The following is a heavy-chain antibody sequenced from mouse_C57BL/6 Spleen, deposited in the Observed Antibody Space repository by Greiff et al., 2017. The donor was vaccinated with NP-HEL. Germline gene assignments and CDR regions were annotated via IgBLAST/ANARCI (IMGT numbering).Heavy chain of an antibody. V-gene: IGHV1-66*01. CDR1: GYSFTSYY. CDR2: IYPGSGNT. CDR3: ARDDYDDGGYFDY. Sequence: VQLQQSGPELVKPGASVKISCKASGYSFTSYYIHWVKQRPGQGLEWIGWIYPGSGNTKYNEKFKGKATLTADTSSSTAYMQLSSLTSEDSAVYYCARDDYDDGGYFDYWGQGTTRTGSS. D-gene: IGHD2-4*01. J-gene: IGHJ2*01.